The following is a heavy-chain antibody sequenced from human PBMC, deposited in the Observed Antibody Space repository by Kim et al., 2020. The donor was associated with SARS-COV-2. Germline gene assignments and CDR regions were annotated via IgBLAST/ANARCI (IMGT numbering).Heavy chain of an antibody. CDR1: GFTFSNAW. CDR2: IKSKTDGGTT. V-gene: IGHV3-15*01. J-gene: IGHJ6*02. D-gene: IGHD6-13*01. Sequence: GGSLRLSCAASGFTFSNAWMSWVRQAPGKGLEWVGRIKSKTDGGTTDYAAPAKGRFTISRDDSKNTLYLQMNSLKTEDTAVYYCTTDWGADSSSGAGDPANYYYGMDVWGQGTTVTVSS. CDR3: TTDWGADSSSGAGDPANYYYGMDV.